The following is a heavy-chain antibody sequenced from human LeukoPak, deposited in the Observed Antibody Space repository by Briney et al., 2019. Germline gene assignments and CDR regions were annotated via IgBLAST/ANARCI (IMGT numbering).Heavy chain of an antibody. CDR1: GGSISSGDYY. D-gene: IGHD3-3*01. CDR3: ARGYDFWSGYYSYYFDY. Sequence: SQTMSLTCTVSGGSISSGDYYWSWIRQPPGKGLEWIGHIYYSGSTYYNPSLKSRVTISVDTSKNQFSLKLSSVTAADTAVYYCARGYDFWSGYYSYYFDYWGQGTLVTVSS. CDR2: IYYSGST. J-gene: IGHJ4*02. V-gene: IGHV4-30-4*08.